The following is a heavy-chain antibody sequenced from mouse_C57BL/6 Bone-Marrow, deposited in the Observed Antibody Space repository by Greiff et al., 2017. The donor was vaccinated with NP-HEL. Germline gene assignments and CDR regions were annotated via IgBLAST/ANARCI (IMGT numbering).Heavy chain of an antibody. D-gene: IGHD1-1*01. J-gene: IGHJ4*01. CDR2: IRSKSNNYAT. CDR1: GFSFNTYA. V-gene: IGHV10-1*01. Sequence: EVMLVESGGGLVQPKGSLKLSCAASGFSFNTYAMNWVRQAPGKGLEWVARIRSKSNNYATYYADSVKDRFTISRDDSESMLYLQMNNVKTEDTAMYCCVRHKSVSRRAMDYWGQGTSVTVSS. CDR3: VRHKSVSRRAMDY.